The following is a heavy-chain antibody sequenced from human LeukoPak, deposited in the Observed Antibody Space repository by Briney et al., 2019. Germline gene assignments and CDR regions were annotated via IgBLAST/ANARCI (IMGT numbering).Heavy chain of an antibody. CDR1: GGSISSYY. CDR2: SNHSGST. J-gene: IGHJ5*02. Sequence: SETLSLTCTVSGGSISSYYWSWIRQPPGKGLEWIGESNHSGSTNYNPSLKSRVTISVDTSKNQFSLKLSSVTAADTAVYYCARGWRIAVSDRFDPWGQGTLVTVSS. V-gene: IGHV4-34*01. CDR3: ARGWRIAVSDRFDP. D-gene: IGHD6-6*01.